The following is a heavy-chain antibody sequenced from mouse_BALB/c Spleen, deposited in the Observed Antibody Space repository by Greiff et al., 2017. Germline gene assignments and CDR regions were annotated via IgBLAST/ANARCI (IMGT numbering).Heavy chain of an antibody. CDR1: GFSLTSYG. Sequence: VKVVESGPGLVQPSQSLSITCTVSGFSLTSYGVHWVRQSPGKGLEWLGVIWSGGSTDYNAAFISRLSISKDNSKSQVFFKMNSLQADDTAIYYCARNRIYYGSSYWYFDVWGAGTTVTVSS. CDR2: IWSGGST. CDR3: ARNRIYYGSSYWYFDV. D-gene: IGHD1-1*01. V-gene: IGHV2-4-1*01. J-gene: IGHJ1*01.